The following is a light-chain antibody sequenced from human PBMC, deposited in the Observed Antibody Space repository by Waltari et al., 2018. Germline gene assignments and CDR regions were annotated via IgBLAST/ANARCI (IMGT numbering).Light chain of an antibody. CDR1: SSDVGGYNY. Sequence: QSALTQPASVSGSPGQSITISCTGTSSDVGGYNYVSWYQQHPGKVPKLLIFDVSNRPSVVCNRFSGSKSGNTASLTISGLQAEDESDYYCCSFTSRSTWVFGGGTKLTVL. V-gene: IGLV2-14*01. J-gene: IGLJ3*02. CDR2: DVS. CDR3: CSFTSRSTWV.